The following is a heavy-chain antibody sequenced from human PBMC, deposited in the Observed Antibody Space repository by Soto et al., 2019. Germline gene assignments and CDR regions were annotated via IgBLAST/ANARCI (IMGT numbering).Heavy chain of an antibody. D-gene: IGHD2-15*01. V-gene: IGHV3-7*01. CDR3: ARPLGYCSGGSCYPFDY. CDR1: GFTFSSYW. J-gene: IGHJ4*02. CDR2: IKQDGSDK. Sequence: GGSLRLSCAASGFTFSSYWMSWVLQAPGKGLEWVANIKQDGSDKFYVDSVKGRFTISRDNAKNSLYLQMNSLRAEDTAIYYCARPLGYCSGGSCYPFDYWGQGILVTVAS.